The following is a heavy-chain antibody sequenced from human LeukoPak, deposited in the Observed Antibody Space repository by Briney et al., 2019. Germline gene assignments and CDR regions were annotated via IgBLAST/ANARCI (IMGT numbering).Heavy chain of an antibody. J-gene: IGHJ6*02. V-gene: IGHV3-30*03. CDR2: ISYDGSNK. CDR3: ARDLCGDGYNCYGMDV. Sequence: GGSLRLSCAASGFTFSSYGMHWVRQAPGKGLEWVAVISYDGSNKYYADSVKGRFTISRDNSKNTLYLQMNSLRAEDTAVYYCARDLCGDGYNCYGMDVWGQGTTVTVPS. D-gene: IGHD5-12*01. CDR1: GFTFSSYG.